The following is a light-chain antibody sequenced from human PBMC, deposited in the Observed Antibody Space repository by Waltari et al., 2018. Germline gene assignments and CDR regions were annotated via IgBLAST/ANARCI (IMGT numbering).Light chain of an antibody. CDR2: GVY. CDR1: SSAVGAYDY. CDR3: CSYANAKWV. J-gene: IGLJ3*02. Sequence: QSVLTQPRSVSGSPGQSVAISCTGTSSAVGAYDYVSWYQQYPGKAPKVMIYGVYKRPSGVPVRFSGSKSGNTASLTISGLQAEDEADYYCCSYANAKWVFGGGTRLTVL. V-gene: IGLV2-11*01.